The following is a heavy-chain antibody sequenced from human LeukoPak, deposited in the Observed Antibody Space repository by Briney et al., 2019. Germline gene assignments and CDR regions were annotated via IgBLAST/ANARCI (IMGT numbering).Heavy chain of an antibody. J-gene: IGHJ6*02. CDR3: AGGGLLGYYYGMDV. CDR1: GYTSTGYY. V-gene: IGHV1-2*06. CDR2: INPNSGGT. Sequence: VASVKVSCKASGYTSTGYYMHWVRQAPGQGLEWMGRINPNSGGTNYAQKFQGRVTMTRDTSISTAYMELSRLRSDDTAVYYCAGGGLLGYYYGMDVWGQGTTVTVSS. D-gene: IGHD1-26*01.